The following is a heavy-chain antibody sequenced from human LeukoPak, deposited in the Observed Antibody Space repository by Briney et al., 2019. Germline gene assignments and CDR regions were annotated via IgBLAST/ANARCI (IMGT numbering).Heavy chain of an antibody. CDR2: VNSDGTIT. V-gene: IGHV3-74*01. Sequence: GGSQRLSCAASGFTFSRYWMQWVRQTPGKGLVWVSRVNSDGTITSYADSVRGRFTVSRDNAKNTLYLQLTSLGVEDTAIYYCVRESNSDSLDFWGQGTLVTVSS. J-gene: IGHJ1*01. CDR3: VRESNSDSLDF. D-gene: IGHD2-21*01. CDR1: GFTFSRYW.